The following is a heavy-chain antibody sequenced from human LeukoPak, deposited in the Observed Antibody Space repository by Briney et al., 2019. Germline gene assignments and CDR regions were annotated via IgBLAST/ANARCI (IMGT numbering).Heavy chain of an antibody. D-gene: IGHD4-17*01. V-gene: IGHV3-53*01. CDR2: IYSGGST. J-gene: IGHJ4*02. Sequence: GGSLRLSCAASGFTVSSNYMSWVRQAPGKGLGWVSVIYSGGSTYYADSVKGRFTISRDNSKNTLYLQMNSLRAEDTAVYYCARASTVKGEFYFDYWGQGTLVTVSS. CDR3: ARASTVKGEFYFDY. CDR1: GFTVSSNY.